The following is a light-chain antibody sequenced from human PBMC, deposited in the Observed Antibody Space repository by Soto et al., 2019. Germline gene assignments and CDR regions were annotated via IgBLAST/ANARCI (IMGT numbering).Light chain of an antibody. J-gene: IGLJ1*01. V-gene: IGLV2-23*01. CDR2: EAS. CDR1: SSDVGSHNL. CDR3: CSNAAGSTYV. Sequence: ALAQPASVSGSPGQSITISCTGTSSDVGSHNLVSWYQQFPGKAPKLIIFEASKRPSGVSNRFSGSKSGSTASLTISGLQAEDEADYYCCSNAAGSTYVFGSGTKVTVL.